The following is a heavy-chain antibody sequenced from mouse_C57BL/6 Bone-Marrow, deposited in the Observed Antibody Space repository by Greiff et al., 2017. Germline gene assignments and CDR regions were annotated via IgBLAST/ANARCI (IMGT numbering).Heavy chain of an antibody. V-gene: IGHV1-26*01. D-gene: IGHD1-1*01. CDR2: INPNNGGT. J-gene: IGHJ2*01. CDR3: ATRLLRGDY. CDR1: GYTFTDYY. Sequence: EVQLQQSGPELVKPGASVKISCKASGYTFTDYYMNWVKQSHGKSLEWIGDINPNNGGTSYNQKFKGKATLTVDKSSSTAYMELRSLTSEDSAVYYCATRLLRGDYWGQGTTLTVSS.